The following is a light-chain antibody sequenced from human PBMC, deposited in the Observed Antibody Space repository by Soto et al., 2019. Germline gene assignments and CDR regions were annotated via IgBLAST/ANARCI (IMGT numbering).Light chain of an antibody. CDR2: EVS. CDR3: SSYTSGSTVV. Sequence: QSALTQPPSVSGSPGQSVTISCTGTSSDVGSYNRVSWYQQPPGTAPKLMIYEVSNRPSGVPDRFSGSKSGNTASLTISGLQAEDEADYYCSSYTSGSTVVFGGGTKVTVL. V-gene: IGLV2-18*02. CDR1: SSDVGSYNR. J-gene: IGLJ2*01.